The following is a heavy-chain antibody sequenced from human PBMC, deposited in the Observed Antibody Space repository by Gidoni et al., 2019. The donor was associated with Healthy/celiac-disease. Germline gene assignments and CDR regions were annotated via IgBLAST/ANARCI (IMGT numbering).Heavy chain of an antibody. J-gene: IGHJ4*02. V-gene: IGHV4-39*01. CDR1: GGSISSSSYY. CDR3: ARYDFWTSQMDY. Sequence: QLQLQESGPGLVKPSETLSLTCTVSGGSISSSSYYWGWIRQPPGKGLEWIGSIYYSGSTYYNPSLKSRVTISVDTSKNQFSLKLSSVTAADTAVYYCARYDFWTSQMDYWGQGTLVTVSS. CDR2: IYYSGST. D-gene: IGHD3-3*01.